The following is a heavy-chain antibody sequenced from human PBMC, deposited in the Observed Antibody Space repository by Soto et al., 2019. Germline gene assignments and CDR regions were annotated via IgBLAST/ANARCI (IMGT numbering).Heavy chain of an antibody. CDR2: ISGSGGST. CDR1: GFTFSSYA. V-gene: IGHV3-23*01. CDR3: AKDSYDFWSGYYFDY. D-gene: IGHD3-3*01. J-gene: IGHJ4*02. Sequence: GGSLRLSCAASGFTFSSYAMSWVRQAPGKGLEWVSAISGSGGSTYYADSVKGRFTIARDNSKNTLYLQMNSLRAEDTAVYYCAKDSYDFWSGYYFDYWGQGTLVTVSS.